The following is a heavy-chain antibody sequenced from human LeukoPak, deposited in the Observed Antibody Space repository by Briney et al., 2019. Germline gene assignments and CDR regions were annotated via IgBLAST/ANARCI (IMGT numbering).Heavy chain of an antibody. Sequence: PGGSLRLPCAASDFSINTNYMNWVRQPPGKGLEWVSVILASGTTYYADSVAGRFTISRDDSKNTLYLQMNSLTADDTAVYYCVRSGYSNGWYRNWGQGTLVIVTS. D-gene: IGHD6-19*01. J-gene: IGHJ4*02. V-gene: IGHV3-53*01. CDR2: ILASGTT. CDR3: VRSGYSNGWYRN. CDR1: DFSINTNY.